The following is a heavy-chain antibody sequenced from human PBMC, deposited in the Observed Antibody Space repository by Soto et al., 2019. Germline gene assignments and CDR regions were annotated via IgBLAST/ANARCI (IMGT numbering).Heavy chain of an antibody. CDR3: ARDTYYDFWSGYYTYYYGMDV. J-gene: IGHJ6*02. D-gene: IGHD3-3*01. Sequence: ASVKVSCKASGYTFTGYYMHWVRQAPGQGLEWMGWINPNSGGTNYAQKFQGRVTMTRDTSISTAYMELSRLRSDDTAVYYCARDTYYDFWSGYYTYYYGMDVWGQGTTVTSP. CDR1: GYTFTGYY. V-gene: IGHV1-2*02. CDR2: INPNSGGT.